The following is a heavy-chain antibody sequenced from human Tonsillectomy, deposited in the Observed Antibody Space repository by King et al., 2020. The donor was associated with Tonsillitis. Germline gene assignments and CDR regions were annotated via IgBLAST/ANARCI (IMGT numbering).Heavy chain of an antibody. CDR3: ARGTLAGYLYYFDY. CDR2: IYYSGST. Sequence: QLQESGPGLVKPSETLSLTCSVSGDSLSTYHWSWIRQPPGKGLEWIGDIYYSGSTSYKSSLESRVTISVDMSKHQFSLKLSSVTAADTAVYYCARGTLAGYLYYFDYWGQGTLVTVSS. J-gene: IGHJ4*02. V-gene: IGHV4-59*01. CDR1: GDSLSTYH. D-gene: IGHD5-18*01.